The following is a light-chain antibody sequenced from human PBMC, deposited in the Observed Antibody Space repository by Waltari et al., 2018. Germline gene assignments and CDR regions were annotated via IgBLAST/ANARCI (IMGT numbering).Light chain of an antibody. CDR3: HSRDSSGDVL. CDR2: GKN. CDR1: SLRSYY. Sequence: SSELTQDPAVSVALGQTVRITCKGDSLRSYYVSWFHQKPGQAPALVIYGKNNRPSGIADRFSASSSGSTASLTIIGAQAEDEADYYCHSRDSSGDVLIGGGTKLTVV. V-gene: IGLV3-19*01. J-gene: IGLJ2*01.